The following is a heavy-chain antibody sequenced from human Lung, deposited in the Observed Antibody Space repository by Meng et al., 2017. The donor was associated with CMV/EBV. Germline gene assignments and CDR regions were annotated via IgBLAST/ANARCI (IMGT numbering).Heavy chain of an antibody. CDR2: ISAYNGNT. V-gene: IGHV1-18*01. J-gene: IGHJ4*02. CDR1: GFTFTTYF. CDR3: ARVEVGITSGDY. Sequence: QVQPVQSGAEVKKPGVSLKLSCETSGFTFTTYFMHWLRQAPGQGLEWMGWISAYNGNTNYAQTLQGRVTMTTDTSTSTAYMELRSLRSDDTAVYYCARVEVGITSGDYWGQGTLVTVSS. D-gene: IGHD1-26*01.